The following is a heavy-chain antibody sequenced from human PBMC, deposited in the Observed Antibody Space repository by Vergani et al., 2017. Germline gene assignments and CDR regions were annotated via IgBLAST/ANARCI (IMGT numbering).Heavy chain of an antibody. CDR1: GFNFRSYH. Sequence: VQLLESGGGLVQPGGSLRLSCAASGFNFRSYHMSWVRQAPGKGLEWVSSISSSDSRTYYADSVRGRVTISRDNSKNTVYLQMDDLRAEDTAVYYCAKDLSVVEAADDFRGQGTLVTVSS. V-gene: IGHV3-23*01. J-gene: IGHJ4*02. D-gene: IGHD6-13*01. CDR2: ISSSDSRT. CDR3: AKDLSVVEAADDF.